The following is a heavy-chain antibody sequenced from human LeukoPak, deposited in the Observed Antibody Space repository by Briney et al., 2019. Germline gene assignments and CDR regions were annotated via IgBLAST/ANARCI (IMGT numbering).Heavy chain of an antibody. Sequence: GASVKVSCKASGYTFTNYGISWVRQAPGQGLEWMGWISIYNGNTDYAQKLQGTVTMTTGTSTSTAYMELRSLRSDDTAVYYCARITYDFWSGYYMPDDPWGQGTLVTVSS. CDR3: ARITYDFWSGYYMPDDP. D-gene: IGHD3-3*01. CDR2: ISIYNGNT. J-gene: IGHJ5*02. V-gene: IGHV1-18*01. CDR1: GYTFTNYG.